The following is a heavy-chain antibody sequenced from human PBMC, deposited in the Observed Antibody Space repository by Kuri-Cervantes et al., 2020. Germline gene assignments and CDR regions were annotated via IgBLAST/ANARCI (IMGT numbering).Heavy chain of an antibody. V-gene: IGHV1-46*01. CDR3: ARGKGYKWNEAALGI. J-gene: IGHJ3*02. CDR2: INPSSGST. D-gene: IGHD1-20*01. Sequence: ASVKVSCKASGYTFTTYYIHWVRQAPGQGLEWMGRINPSSGSTSYAQKLQDRVTMTRDTSMTTVYMELSSLRSEDTAVYYCARGKGYKWNEAALGIWGQGTMVTVSS. CDR1: GYTFTTYY.